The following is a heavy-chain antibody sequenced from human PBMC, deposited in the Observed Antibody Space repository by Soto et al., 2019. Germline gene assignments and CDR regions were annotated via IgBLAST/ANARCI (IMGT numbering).Heavy chain of an antibody. CDR1: GGTFGRYT. J-gene: IGHJ4*02. D-gene: IGHD3-9*01. V-gene: IGHV1-69*01. Sequence: QVQLVQSGAQVKKPGSSVKVSCTASGGTFGRYTISWVRQAPGQGLAWMGGIIPVLGNANLAQKFQDRVTFTADDSTSTAYMELSSLRSEDTAVYYCARVSDILPGTNAPFAHWGQGTLVTVSS. CDR2: IIPVLGNA. CDR3: ARVSDILPGTNAPFAH.